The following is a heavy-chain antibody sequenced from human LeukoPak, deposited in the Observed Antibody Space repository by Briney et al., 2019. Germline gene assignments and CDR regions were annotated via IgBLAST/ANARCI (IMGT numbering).Heavy chain of an antibody. CDR3: AREGCTNGVCIFHY. CDR1: GFIFSNYA. J-gene: IGHJ4*02. CDR2: ISSSSSYI. D-gene: IGHD2-8*01. Sequence: GGSLRLSCSTSGFIFSNYAVNWVRQAPGKGLEWVSSISSSSSYIYYADSVKGRFTISRDNAKNSLYLQMNSLRAEDTAVYYCAREGCTNGVCIFHYWGQGTLVTVSS. V-gene: IGHV3-21*01.